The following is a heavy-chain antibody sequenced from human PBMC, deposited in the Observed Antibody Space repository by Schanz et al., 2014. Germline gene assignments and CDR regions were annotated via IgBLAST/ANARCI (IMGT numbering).Heavy chain of an antibody. D-gene: IGHD3-22*01. CDR3: ARDKGGYYPFDY. J-gene: IGHJ4*03. CDR2: IGPDGSAK. CDR1: GFTVSTNF. Sequence: EVQLVESGGGLVQPGGSLRISCAASGFTVSTNFLSWVRQAPGKGLEWVANIGPDGSAKNHVDSVRGRFTISRDNAKNSLYLQMNSLRAEDTAVYYCARDKGGYYPFDYWGQGTSVTVSS. V-gene: IGHV3-7*01.